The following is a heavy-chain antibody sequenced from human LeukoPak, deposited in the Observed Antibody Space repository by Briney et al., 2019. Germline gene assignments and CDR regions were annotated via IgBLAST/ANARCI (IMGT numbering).Heavy chain of an antibody. D-gene: IGHD6-6*01. CDR3: ASREQLVGDDY. CDR2: IKQDGSEK. V-gene: IGHV3-7*01. CDR1: GFTVSSNY. J-gene: IGHJ4*02. Sequence: GGSLRLSCAASGFTVSSNYMSWVRQAPGKGLEWVANIKQDGSEKYYVDSVKGRFTISRDNAKNSLYLQMNSLRAEDTAVYYCASREQLVGDDYWGQGTLVTVSS.